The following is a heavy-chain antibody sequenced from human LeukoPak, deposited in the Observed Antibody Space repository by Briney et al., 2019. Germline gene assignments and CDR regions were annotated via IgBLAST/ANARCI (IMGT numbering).Heavy chain of an antibody. CDR1: GYTFTSYD. J-gene: IGHJ3*02. D-gene: IGHD3-22*01. V-gene: IGHV1-8*01. CDR3: ARLQRITMIVVDYDAFDI. Sequence: ASVKVSCKASGYTFTSYDINWVRQATGQGLEWMGWMNPNSGNTGYAQKFQGRVTMTRNTSISTAYMELSSLRSEDTAVYYCARLQRITMIVVDYDAFDIWGQGTMVTVSS. CDR2: MNPNSGNT.